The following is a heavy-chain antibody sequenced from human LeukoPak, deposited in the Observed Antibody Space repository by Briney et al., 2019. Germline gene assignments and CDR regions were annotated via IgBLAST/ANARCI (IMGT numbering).Heavy chain of an antibody. CDR3: ASYGVILDAFDI. D-gene: IGHD1-26*01. J-gene: IGHJ3*02. CDR1: GGSISSGGYY. Sequence: SETLSLTCTVSGGSISSGGYYWSWIRQHPGKGLEWIGYIYYSGSTYYNPSLKSRVTISVDTSKNQFSLRLSSVTAADTAVYYCASYGVILDAFDIWGQGTMVTVSS. CDR2: IYYSGST. V-gene: IGHV4-31*03.